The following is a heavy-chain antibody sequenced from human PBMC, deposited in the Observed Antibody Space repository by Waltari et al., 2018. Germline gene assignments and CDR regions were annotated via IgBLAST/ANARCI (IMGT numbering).Heavy chain of an antibody. J-gene: IGHJ5*02. CDR1: GGSIHRSRYY. CDR3: ARHWKRNGYRFDP. V-gene: IGHV4-39*01. Sequence: QLLLQESGPGLVTPSETLSLTCTVSGGSIHRSRYYWGWVRQSPGKGPEWLGSMYYSGTXXYNPTLESRLTISGDTSKNQFSLRLSSVTAADTAVYYCARHWKRNGYRFDPWGQGTRVTVSS. CDR2: MYYSGTX. D-gene: IGHD5-12*01.